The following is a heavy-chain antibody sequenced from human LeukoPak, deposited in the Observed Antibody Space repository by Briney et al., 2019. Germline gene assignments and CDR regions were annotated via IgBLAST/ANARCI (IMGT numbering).Heavy chain of an antibody. V-gene: IGHV1-69*04. CDR3: ARPHYCDSSGYYQTDGMDI. J-gene: IGHJ6*02. Sequence: GASVKVSCKASGGTFSSYAISWVRQAPGQGLEWMGRIIPILGIANYAQKFQGRVTITADKSTSTAYMELSSLRSEDTAVYYCARPHYCDSSGYYQTDGMDIWGQGTTVTVSS. CDR2: IIPILGIA. CDR1: GGTFSSYA. D-gene: IGHD3-22*01.